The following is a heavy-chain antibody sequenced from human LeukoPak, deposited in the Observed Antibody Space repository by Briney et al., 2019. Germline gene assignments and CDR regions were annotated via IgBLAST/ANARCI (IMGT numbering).Heavy chain of an antibody. CDR2: ISAYNGNT. V-gene: IGHV1-18*01. J-gene: IGHJ3*02. D-gene: IGHD2-2*01. CDR1: GGTFSSYA. CDR3: ARDQYCSSTSCYGGAFDI. Sequence: ASVKVSCKASGGTFSSYAISWVRQAPGQGLEWMGWISAYNGNTNYAQKLQGRVTMTTDTSTSTAYMEQRSLRSDDTAVYYCARDQYCSSTSCYGGAFDIWGQGTMVTVSS.